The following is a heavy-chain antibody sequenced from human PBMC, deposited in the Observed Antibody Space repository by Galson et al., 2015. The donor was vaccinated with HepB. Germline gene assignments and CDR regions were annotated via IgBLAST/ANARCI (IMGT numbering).Heavy chain of an antibody. CDR3: TSNIAAVGTRIVDY. J-gene: IGHJ4*02. CDR1: GLIFSDYW. CDR2: INNDGRST. D-gene: IGHD6-13*01. V-gene: IGHV3-74*03. Sequence: SLRLSCAVSGLIFSDYWMHWVRQAPGKGLVWVSRINNDGRSTEYADSVKGRFTVSRDNAKNTVYLQMNSLRAEDTAMYYCTSNIAAVGTRIVDYWGQGTLVTVSS.